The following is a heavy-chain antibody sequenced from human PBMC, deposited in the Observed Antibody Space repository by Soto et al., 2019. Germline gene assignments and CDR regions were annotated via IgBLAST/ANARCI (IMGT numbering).Heavy chain of an antibody. CDR3: AGSGIAAAGTYYYYYMDV. Sequence: GGSLRLSCAASGFTFSDYYMSWIRQAPGKGLEWVSYISSSGSTIYYADSVKGRFTISRDNAKNSLYLQMNSLRAEDTAVYYCAGSGIAAAGTYYYYYMDVWGKGTTVTVSS. CDR1: GFTFSDYY. CDR2: ISSSGSTI. V-gene: IGHV3-11*01. D-gene: IGHD6-13*01. J-gene: IGHJ6*03.